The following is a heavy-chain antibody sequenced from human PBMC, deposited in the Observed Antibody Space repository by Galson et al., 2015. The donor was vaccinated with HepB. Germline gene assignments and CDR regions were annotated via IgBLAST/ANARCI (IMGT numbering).Heavy chain of an antibody. CDR1: GFTVSSNC. Sequence: SLRLSCAASGFTVSSNCMSWVRQTPGRGLEWVSVIYVGGITYYADSVRGRFTISRDNSKNTVSLQMNSLRAEDTAVYYCARVFGDGRWVDYWGQGSLVSVSS. D-gene: IGHD3-10*02. J-gene: IGHJ4*02. CDR2: IYVGGIT. CDR3: ARVFGDGRWVDY. V-gene: IGHV3-53*01.